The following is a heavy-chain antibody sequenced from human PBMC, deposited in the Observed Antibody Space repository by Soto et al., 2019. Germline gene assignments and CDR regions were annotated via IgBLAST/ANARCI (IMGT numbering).Heavy chain of an antibody. V-gene: IGHV3-23*01. Sequence: GGSLRLSCAASGFTFSSYAMSWVRQAPGKGLEWVSAISGSGGSTYYADSVKGRFTISRDNSKNTLYLQMNSLGAEDTAVYYCAKVFDPAHPPVITGTTDGDYYYYMDVWGKGTTVTVSS. CDR3: AKVFDPAHPPVITGTTDGDYYYYMDV. CDR2: ISGSGGST. CDR1: GFTFSSYA. J-gene: IGHJ6*03. D-gene: IGHD1-7*01.